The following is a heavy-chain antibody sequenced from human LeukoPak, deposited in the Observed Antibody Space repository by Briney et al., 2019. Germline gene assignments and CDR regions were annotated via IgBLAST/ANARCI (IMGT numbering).Heavy chain of an antibody. J-gene: IGHJ4*02. CDR3: AKGSGFFDS. CDR2: ISWNSRSI. CDR1: GFTFDDYV. V-gene: IGHV3-9*01. D-gene: IGHD5-12*01. Sequence: GGSLRLSCAASGFTFDDYVMNWVREVPGKGLEWVSDISWNSRSIGYADSVKGRFTISRDNAKNSLYLQMNSLRDEDTALYYCAKGSGFFDSWGLGAPVTVSS.